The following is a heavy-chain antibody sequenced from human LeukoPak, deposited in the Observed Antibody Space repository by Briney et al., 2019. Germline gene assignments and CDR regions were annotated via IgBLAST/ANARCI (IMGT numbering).Heavy chain of an antibody. CDR3: ARACGGGALRNWIDP. CDR2: INPSSGST. D-gene: IGHD2-21*01. Sequence: ASVKVSCKASGHTFTSYYIHWVRQAPGQGLEWMGIINPSSGSTTYAQKFQGRVTMTRDMSTSTVYMELRSLRSEDTAVYHCARACGGGALRNWIDPWGQGTLVTVSS. V-gene: IGHV1-46*01. J-gene: IGHJ5*02. CDR1: GHTFTSYY.